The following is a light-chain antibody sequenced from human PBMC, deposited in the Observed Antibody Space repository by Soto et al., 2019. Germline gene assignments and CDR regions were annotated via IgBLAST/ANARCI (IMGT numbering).Light chain of an antibody. Sequence: DGRWTQSPSFLSASVGDRVTITCRASQDMNTYIAWYQHTPGKAPKLLIYGASTLQSGVPARFSGSESGAVFTLRISSLQPEDFATYYCQQLNSYPLPFGGGSMV. J-gene: IGKJ4*01. CDR1: QDMNTY. CDR3: QQLNSYPLP. CDR2: GAS. V-gene: IGKV1-9*01.